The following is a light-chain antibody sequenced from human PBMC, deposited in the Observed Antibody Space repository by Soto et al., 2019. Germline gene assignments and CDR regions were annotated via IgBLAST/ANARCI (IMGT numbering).Light chain of an antibody. J-gene: IGLJ2*01. Sequence: QSALTQPASVSASPGQSITISCAGTSSDVGGWPHVSWYQQHPGKAPKLVIYEVSNRPSGVSSRFSGSKSGSTASLTISGLQAEDEADYYCSSYTSSSTLLFGGGTKLTVL. CDR3: SSYTSSSTLL. CDR1: SSDVGGWPH. V-gene: IGLV2-14*01. CDR2: EVS.